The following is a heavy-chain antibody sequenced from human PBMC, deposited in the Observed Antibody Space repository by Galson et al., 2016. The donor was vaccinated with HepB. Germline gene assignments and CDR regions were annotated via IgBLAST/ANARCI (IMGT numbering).Heavy chain of an antibody. CDR1: GFTFHSYG. D-gene: IGHD4-11*01. CDR3: AKDILRGSDYSVG. J-gene: IGHJ4*02. Sequence: SLRLSCAASGFTFHSYGMHWVRQAPGKGLEWVAVITYDGSDKDYADSVKGRFTISRDNSKNTLYLQMNNLRAEDTAVYYCAKDILRGSDYSVGWGQGTLVTVSS. V-gene: IGHV3-30*18. CDR2: ITYDGSDK.